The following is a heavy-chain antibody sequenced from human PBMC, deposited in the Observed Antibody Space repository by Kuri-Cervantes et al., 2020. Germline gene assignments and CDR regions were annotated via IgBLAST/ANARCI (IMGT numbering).Heavy chain of an antibody. CDR2: ISSSSSTI. D-gene: IGHD1-26*01. CDR3: ARAFKWELDYYYYYYGMDV. CDR1: GFTFSSYS. V-gene: IGHV3-48*02. Sequence: GESLKISCAASGFTFSSYSMNWVRQAPGKGLEWVSYISSSSSTIYYADSVKGRFTISRDNAKNSLYLQMNSLRDEDTAVYYCARAFKWELDYYYYYYGMDVWGQGTTVTVSS. J-gene: IGHJ6*02.